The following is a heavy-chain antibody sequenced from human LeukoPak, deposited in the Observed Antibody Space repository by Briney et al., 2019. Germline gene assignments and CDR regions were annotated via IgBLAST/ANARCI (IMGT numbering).Heavy chain of an antibody. CDR1: GFTFSSYA. D-gene: IGHD3-22*01. J-gene: IGHJ4*02. CDR3: ASSYDSSGYYYD. CDR2: ISYDGSNK. Sequence: GGSLRLSCAASGFTFSSYAMHWVRQAPGKGLEWVAVISYDGSNKYYADSVKGRFTISRDNSKNTLYLQMNSLRAEDTAVYYCASSYDSSGYYYDWGQGTLVTVSP. V-gene: IGHV3-30-3*01.